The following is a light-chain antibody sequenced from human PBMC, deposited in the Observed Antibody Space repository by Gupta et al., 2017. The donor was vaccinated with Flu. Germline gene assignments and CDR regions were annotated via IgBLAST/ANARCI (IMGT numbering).Light chain of an antibody. V-gene: IGLV1-51*02. CDR3: GTWDSSLSAGL. CDR1: SSNIGNNY. J-gene: IGLJ3*02. CDR2: ENN. Sequence: SVLTHPPSVSTAPGQKVTISCSGSSSNIGNNYVSWYQQLPGTAPKLLIYENNKRPSGIPDRFSGSKSGTSATLGITGLQTGDEADYYCGTWDSSLSAGLFGGGTKLTVL.